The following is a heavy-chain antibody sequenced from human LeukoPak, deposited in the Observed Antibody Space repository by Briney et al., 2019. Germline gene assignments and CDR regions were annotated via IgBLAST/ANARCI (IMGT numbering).Heavy chain of an antibody. Sequence: GGSLRLSCAASGHTFKNYRMNSVRQAPGKRLERVSYITSSSSYIYYGDSVKGRFTISRDNAKNSLYLQMNSLRADDTAVYYCAGDRDSSSMDVWGQGTTVTVSS. CDR1: GHTFKNYR. D-gene: IGHD6-6*01. V-gene: IGHV3-21*01. CDR3: AGDRDSSSMDV. J-gene: IGHJ6*02. CDR2: ITSSSSYI.